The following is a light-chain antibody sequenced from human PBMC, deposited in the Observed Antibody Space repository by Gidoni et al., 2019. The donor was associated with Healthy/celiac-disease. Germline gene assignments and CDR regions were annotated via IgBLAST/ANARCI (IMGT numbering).Light chain of an antibody. CDR2: GAS. CDR3: QKYGSAPPYT. Sequence: EIVLTQSPGTLSLSPGDRATLSCRASQSVSSSYLAWYQQKPGQAPRLLIEGASSRATGIPDRFSGSGSATDFTLTISRLENEDFAVYYCQKYGSAPPYTFGHGTKLEIK. CDR1: QSVSSSY. V-gene: IGKV3-20*01. J-gene: IGKJ2*01.